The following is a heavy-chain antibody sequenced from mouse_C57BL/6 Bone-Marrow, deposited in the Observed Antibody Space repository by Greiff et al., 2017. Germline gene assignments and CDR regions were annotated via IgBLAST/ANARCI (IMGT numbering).Heavy chain of an antibody. V-gene: IGHV5-6*02. CDR1: GFTFSSYG. CDR2: ISSGGSYT. D-gene: IGHD2-5*01. CDR3: ARRDYSNV. J-gene: IGHJ2*01. Sequence: DVKLVESGGDLVKPGGSLKLSCAASGFTFSSYGMSWVRQTPDKRLEWVATISSGGSYTYYPDSVKGRFTISRDNAKNTLYLQMSSLKSEDTAMYYCARRDYSNVWGQGTTLTVSS.